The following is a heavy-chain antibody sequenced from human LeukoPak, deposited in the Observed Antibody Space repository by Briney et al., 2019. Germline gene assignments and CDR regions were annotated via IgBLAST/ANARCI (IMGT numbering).Heavy chain of an antibody. V-gene: IGHV4-61*05. CDR1: GGSISGSSYN. D-gene: IGHD3-10*01. Sequence: SETLSLTCTVSGGSISGSSYNWGWIRQPPGKGLEWIGYIYYSGSTNYNPSLKSRVTISVDTSKNQFSLKLSSVTAADTAVYYCARVPYYYGSGSSWFDPWGQGTLVTVSS. CDR3: ARVPYYYGSGSSWFDP. J-gene: IGHJ5*02. CDR2: IYYSGST.